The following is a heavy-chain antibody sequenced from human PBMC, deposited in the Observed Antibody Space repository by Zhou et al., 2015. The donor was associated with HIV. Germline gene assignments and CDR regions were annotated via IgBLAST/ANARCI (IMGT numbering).Heavy chain of an antibody. D-gene: IGHD3-3*01. CDR2: ISYDGSNK. CDR1: GFTFSSYS. V-gene: IGHV3-30-3*01. CDR3: ARGGELDYDFWSVHLDY. Sequence: QVQLVESGGRVVQPGRSLRLSCAASGFTFSSYSMHWVRQAPGKGLEWVAVISYDGSNKYYADSVNGRFTISRDNSKNTLYLQMNTLRAEDTAVYYCARGGELDYDFWSVHLDYWGQGTLVTVSS. J-gene: IGHJ4*02.